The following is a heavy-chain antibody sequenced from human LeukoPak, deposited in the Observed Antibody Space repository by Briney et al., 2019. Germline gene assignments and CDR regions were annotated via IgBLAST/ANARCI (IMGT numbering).Heavy chain of an antibody. CDR3: ARVLHSITIFGVKGGAFDI. V-gene: IGHV4-59*01. Sequence: SETLSLTCTVSGGSIISSYYWSWIRPPPGKGLEWIGNIYYSGSTNYNPSLKSRVTISVDTSKNQFSLKLSSVTAADTAVYYCARVLHSITIFGVKGGAFDIWGQGTMVTVSS. J-gene: IGHJ3*02. D-gene: IGHD3-3*01. CDR2: IYYSGST. CDR1: GGSIISSYY.